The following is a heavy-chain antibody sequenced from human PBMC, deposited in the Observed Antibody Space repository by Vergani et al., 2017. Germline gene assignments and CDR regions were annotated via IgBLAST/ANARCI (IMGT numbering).Heavy chain of an antibody. CDR3: AXDVWVDCSGGSCYQYYYGMDV. CDR2: ISAYNGNT. CDR1: GYTFTSYG. D-gene: IGHD2-15*01. V-gene: IGHV1-18*01. J-gene: IGHJ6*02. Sequence: QVQLVQSGAEVKKPGASVKVSCKASGYTFTSYGISWVRQAPGQGLEWMGWISAYNGNTNYAQKLQGRVTMTTDTSTSTAYMELRSLRSDDTAVYYCAXDVWVDCSGGSCYQYYYGMDVWGQGTTVTVSS.